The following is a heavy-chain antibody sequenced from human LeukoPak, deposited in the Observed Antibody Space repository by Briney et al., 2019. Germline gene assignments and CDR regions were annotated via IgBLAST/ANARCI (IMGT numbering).Heavy chain of an antibody. V-gene: IGHV4-38-2*02. CDR1: GYSISSGYY. CDR2: IYHSGST. Sequence: PSETLSLTCAVSGYSISSGYYWGWIRQPPGKGLEWIGSIYHSGSTYYNPSLKSRVTISVDTSKNQFSLTLSSVTAADTAVYYCARDSGDYDYVWGSYRYPFDYWGQGTLVTVSS. D-gene: IGHD3-16*02. CDR3: ARDSGDYDYVWGSYRYPFDY. J-gene: IGHJ4*02.